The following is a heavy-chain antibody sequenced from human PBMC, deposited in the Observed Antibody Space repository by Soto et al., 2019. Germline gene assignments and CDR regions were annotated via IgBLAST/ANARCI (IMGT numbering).Heavy chain of an antibody. V-gene: IGHV2-5*02. J-gene: IGHJ4*02. CDR3: AHRVLRTVFGLVTTTAIYFDF. CDR2: IYWDDDK. CDR1: GFSLTTSVVG. D-gene: IGHD3-3*01. Sequence: QLTLNESGPTVVRPTETLTLTCRFSGFSLTTSVVGVGWIRQYPGKAPEWLALIYWDDDKRYSASLKSRLTITKDTSKNQVVLTVSDLDPTDTATYYCAHRVLRTVFGLVTTTAIYFDFWGQGTPVAVSS.